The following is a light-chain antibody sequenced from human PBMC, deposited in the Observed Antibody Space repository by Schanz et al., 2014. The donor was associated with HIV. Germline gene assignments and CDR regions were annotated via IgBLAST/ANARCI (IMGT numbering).Light chain of an antibody. V-gene: IGKV3-11*01. CDR3: QQYYSTPLT. J-gene: IGKJ4*01. Sequence: EIVLTQSPATLSLSPGERATLSCRASQSVASYLAWYQQKPGQPPRLLIFGASNRAAGIPDRFSGGESGTDFTLTISSLQSEDFAVYYCQQYYSTPLTFGGGTKVEIK. CDR2: GAS. CDR1: QSVASY.